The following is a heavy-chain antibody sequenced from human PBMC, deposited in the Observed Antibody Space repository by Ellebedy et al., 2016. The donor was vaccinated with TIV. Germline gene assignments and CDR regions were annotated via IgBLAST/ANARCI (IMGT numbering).Heavy chain of an antibody. J-gene: IGHJ6*02. CDR3: AKGFGELVRYYYGMDV. V-gene: IGHV1-8*03. CDR2: MNPNSGNT. D-gene: IGHD3-10*01. Sequence: ASVKVSCKASGYTFTSYDINWVRQATGQGLEWMGWMNPNSGNTGYAQKFQGRVTITADESTSTAYMELSSLRSEDTAVYYCAKGFGELVRYYYGMDVWGQGTTVTVSS. CDR1: GYTFTSYD.